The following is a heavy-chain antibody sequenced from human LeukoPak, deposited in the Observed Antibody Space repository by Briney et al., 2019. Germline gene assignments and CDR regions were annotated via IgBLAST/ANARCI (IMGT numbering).Heavy chain of an antibody. J-gene: IGHJ4*02. V-gene: IGHV4-59*01. CDR3: ASGYGGDPFDY. CDR1: GGSISSYY. CDR2: IYYSGST. D-gene: IGHD4-23*01. Sequence: SETLSLTCTVSGGSISSYYWSWIRQPPGEGLEWIGYIYYSGSTNYSPSLKSRVTISVDTSKNQISLKLSSVTAADTAVYYCASGYGGDPFDYWGQGTLVTVSS.